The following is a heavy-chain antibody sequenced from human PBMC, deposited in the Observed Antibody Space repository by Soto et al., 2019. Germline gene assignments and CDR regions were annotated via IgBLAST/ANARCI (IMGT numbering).Heavy chain of an antibody. V-gene: IGHV3-49*05. CDR3: TRGPTTVTKYGMDV. J-gene: IGHJ6*02. Sequence: NPGGSLRLSCTASGFTFGDYAMSWSRQAPGKGLEWVGFIRSKAYGGTTEYAVSVKGRFTISRDDSKSIAYLQMNSLKTEDTAVYYCTRGPTTVTKYGMDVWGQGTTVTVSS. CDR1: GFTFGDYA. D-gene: IGHD4-4*01. CDR2: IRSKAYGGTT.